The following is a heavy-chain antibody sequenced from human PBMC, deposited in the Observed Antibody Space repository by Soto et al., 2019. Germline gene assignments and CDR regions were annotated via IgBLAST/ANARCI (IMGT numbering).Heavy chain of an antibody. Sequence: EVQLVESGGGLVKPGGSLRLSCAASGFTFSTYSMNWGRQAPGKGLEWVSSISSSRGYTSYADSVKGRFTISRDNAKNSLFLQMDSLRDEDTAVYYCARGRSRNTNMDYWGQGTLVTVSS. CDR3: ARGRSRNTNMDY. D-gene: IGHD1-1*01. CDR1: GFTFSTYS. CDR2: ISSSRGYT. V-gene: IGHV3-21*02. J-gene: IGHJ4*02.